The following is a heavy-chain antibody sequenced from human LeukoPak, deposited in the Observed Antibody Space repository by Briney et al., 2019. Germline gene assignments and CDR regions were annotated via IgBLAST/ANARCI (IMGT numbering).Heavy chain of an antibody. Sequence: ASVKVSCKASGYTFTGYYMHWVRQAPGQGLEWMGWINPNSGGTNYAQKFQGRVTMTRDTSISTAYMELSRLRSDDTAVYYCARSYSGYDYRMDYWGQGTLVTVSS. D-gene: IGHD5-12*01. CDR1: GYTFTGYY. V-gene: IGHV1-2*02. J-gene: IGHJ4*02. CDR2: INPNSGGT. CDR3: ARSYSGYDYRMDY.